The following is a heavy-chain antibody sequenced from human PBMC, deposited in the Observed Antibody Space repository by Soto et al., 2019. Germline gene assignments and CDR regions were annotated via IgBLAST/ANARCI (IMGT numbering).Heavy chain of an antibody. CDR3: AYLPCSGGSCYWFSFSGMDV. Sequence: QITLKESGPPLVKPTQTLTLTCTFSGFSLSTSGVGVAWIRQPPGKALEWLALIYWDDDKRYRPSLESRLTITKDTSKIQVALTMTNLYSVDTATYYCAYLPCSGGSCYWFSFSGMDVWGQGTTVTVSS. CDR2: IYWDDDK. V-gene: IGHV2-5*02. J-gene: IGHJ6*02. D-gene: IGHD2-15*01. CDR1: GFSLSTSGVG.